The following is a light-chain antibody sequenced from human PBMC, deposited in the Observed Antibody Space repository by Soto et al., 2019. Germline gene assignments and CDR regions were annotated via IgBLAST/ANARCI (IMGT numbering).Light chain of an antibody. Sequence: DFQMTPSPSTLSASVGDRVTITCRASQNIRSRLAWFQQTPGKAPKLLIHQASTLQSGVPSRFSGSGSGTEFTLTISSLQPDDFATYYCQQHNSYPRTFGQGTKVDIK. J-gene: IGKJ1*01. V-gene: IGKV1-5*03. CDR3: QQHNSYPRT. CDR1: QNIRSR. CDR2: QAS.